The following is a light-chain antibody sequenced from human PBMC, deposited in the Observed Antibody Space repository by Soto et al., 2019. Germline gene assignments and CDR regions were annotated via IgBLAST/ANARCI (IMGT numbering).Light chain of an antibody. J-gene: IGKJ1*01. V-gene: IGKV1-5*03. Sequence: DIQMTQSPSTLSASVGDRVTITCRASQSIDSWLAWYQQKPGKAPNLLIYKASSLESGVPSRFSGSGSGTEFTLTISSQQPDDFATYYCQQYNSYSAGTFGQGTKVEIK. CDR1: QSIDSW. CDR2: KAS. CDR3: QQYNSYSAGT.